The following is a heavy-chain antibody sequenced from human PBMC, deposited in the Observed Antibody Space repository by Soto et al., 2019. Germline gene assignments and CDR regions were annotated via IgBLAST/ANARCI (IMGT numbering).Heavy chain of an antibody. Sequence: QVQLQESGPGLVKPSQTLSLTCTVSGVSISSGGYYWTWIRPHPQKGLEWIGHIYYSGSTYYNPSLKSRVTVSVDTSKNQFSLKLSSVTAADTAVYYCAREYYYDSSGFDYWGQGTLVTASS. J-gene: IGHJ4*02. CDR3: AREYYYDSSGFDY. V-gene: IGHV4-31*03. CDR1: GVSISSGGYY. D-gene: IGHD3-22*01. CDR2: IYYSGST.